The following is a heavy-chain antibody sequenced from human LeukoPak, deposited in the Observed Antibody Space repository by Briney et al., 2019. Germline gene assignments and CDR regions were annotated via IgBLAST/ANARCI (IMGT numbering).Heavy chain of an antibody. CDR1: EFPFGTYW. CDR2: IVQDGSEK. D-gene: IGHD2-21*01. CDR3: ARGFQGLDV. V-gene: IGHV3-7*05. Sequence: GESLRISCTASEFPFGTYWMTWVRQAPGKGLEWVGNIVQDGSEKYYVDSVKGRFTISRDNTKNLLYLQMTSLRAEDTAVYYCARGFQGLDVWGQGTTVTVSS. J-gene: IGHJ6*02.